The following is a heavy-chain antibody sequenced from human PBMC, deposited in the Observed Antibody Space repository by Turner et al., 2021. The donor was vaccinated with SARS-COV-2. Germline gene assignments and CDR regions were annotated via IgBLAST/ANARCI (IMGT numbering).Heavy chain of an antibody. CDR3: AAGSAVAGTPQFYSYYYGMDV. Sequence: QVQLVQSGAEVKKPGASVKVSCKVSGYTLTELSMHWVRQAPGKGLEWMGGFDPEDGETIYAQKFQGRVTMTEDTSTDTAYMELSSLRSEDTAVYYCAAGSAVAGTPQFYSYYYGMDVWGQGTTVTVSS. CDR2: FDPEDGET. CDR1: GYTLTELS. J-gene: IGHJ6*02. V-gene: IGHV1-24*01. D-gene: IGHD6-19*01.